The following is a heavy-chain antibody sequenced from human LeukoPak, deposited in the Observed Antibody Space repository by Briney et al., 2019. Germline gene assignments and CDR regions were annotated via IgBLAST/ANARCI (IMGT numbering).Heavy chain of an antibody. Sequence: PGGSLRLSCAASGFTFSSYAMNWVRQAPGKGLEWVAFISYDGSNKYYADSVKGRFTVSRDNSENTVFLQMNSLRAEDTAIYNCAKDSSSSGWASTTDYWGQGTLVTVSS. CDR3: AKDSSSSGWASTTDY. CDR2: ISYDGSNK. V-gene: IGHV3-30-3*02. CDR1: GFTFSSYA. J-gene: IGHJ4*02. D-gene: IGHD6-19*01.